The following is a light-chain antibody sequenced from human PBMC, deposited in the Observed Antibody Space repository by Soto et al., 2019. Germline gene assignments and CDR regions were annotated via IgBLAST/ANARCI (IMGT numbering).Light chain of an antibody. CDR1: QSVSASY. V-gene: IGKV3-20*01. Sequence: EIVLTQSPGTLSLSPGERATLSCRASQSVSASYLAWYQQKPGQAPRLLIYDAFSRATGIPDRFSGSGSGTDFTLTISILEPEDFAVYYCQQYSSSPAMYTFGQGTKLEIK. CDR2: DAF. J-gene: IGKJ2*01. CDR3: QQYSSSPAMYT.